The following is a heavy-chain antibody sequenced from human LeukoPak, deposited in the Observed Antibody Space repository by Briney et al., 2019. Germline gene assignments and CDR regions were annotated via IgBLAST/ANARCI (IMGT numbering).Heavy chain of an antibody. D-gene: IGHD1-26*01. CDR2: ISGSGGST. Sequence: GGSLRLSCAASGFTFSSYAMSWVRQAPGKGLEWVSAISGSGGSTYYADSVKGRFTISRDSSKNTLYLQMNSLSAEDTAVYYCAKYGGSYHTPFDYWGQGTLVTVSS. J-gene: IGHJ4*02. V-gene: IGHV3-23*01. CDR1: GFTFSSYA. CDR3: AKYGGSYHTPFDY.